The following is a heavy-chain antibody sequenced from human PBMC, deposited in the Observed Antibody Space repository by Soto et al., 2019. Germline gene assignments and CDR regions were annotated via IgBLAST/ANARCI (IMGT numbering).Heavy chain of an antibody. CDR2: INHSGST. J-gene: IGHJ4*02. Sequence: QVQLQQWGAGLLKPSETLSLTCAVYGGSFSGDYWSWIRQPPGKGLEWIGEINHSGSTNYNPSLKSRVTISVDTSKNQFSLNLSSVTAADTAVYYCARGQVYCRSTSCYVNYFDYGGQGTLVTVSS. V-gene: IGHV4-34*01. CDR1: GGSFSGDY. D-gene: IGHD2-2*01. CDR3: ARGQVYCRSTSCYVNYFDY.